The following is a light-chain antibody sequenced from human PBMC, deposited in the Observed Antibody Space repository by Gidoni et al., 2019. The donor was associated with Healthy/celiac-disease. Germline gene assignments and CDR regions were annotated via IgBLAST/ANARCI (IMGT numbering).Light chain of an antibody. Sequence: SSELTQDPAVSVAFGQTVRITCQGDSLRSYYASWYQQKPGQDPVLVIYGKNNRPSGIPDRFSGSSSGNTASLTITGAQAEDEADYYCNSRDSSGNHLVFGGGTKLTVL. J-gene: IGLJ2*01. CDR3: NSRDSSGNHLV. CDR2: GKN. V-gene: IGLV3-19*01. CDR1: SLRSYY.